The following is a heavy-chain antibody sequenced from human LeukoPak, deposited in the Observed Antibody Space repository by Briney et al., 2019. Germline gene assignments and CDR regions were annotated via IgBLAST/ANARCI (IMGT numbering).Heavy chain of an antibody. D-gene: IGHD3-10*01. CDR2: ISFDGRNE. CDR3: AKDRLVRGGHFDS. J-gene: IGHJ4*02. CDR1: GFSFTTYA. Sequence: PGGSLRLSCAASGFSFTTYAMHWVRQAAGKGLEWVAEISFDGRNEEYVDSVKGRFSISRDNSKDMVYLQMNSLRAEDTAVYYCAKDRLVRGGHFDSWGLEILVTVSS. V-gene: IGHV3-30*18.